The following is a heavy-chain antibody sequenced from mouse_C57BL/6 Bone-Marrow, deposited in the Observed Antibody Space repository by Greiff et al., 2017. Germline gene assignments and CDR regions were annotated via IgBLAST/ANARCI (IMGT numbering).Heavy chain of an antibody. V-gene: IGHV1-54*01. CDR2: INPGSGGT. CDR3: ARWVYYYGSRYFDV. J-gene: IGHJ1*03. D-gene: IGHD1-1*01. CDR1: GYAFTNYL. Sequence: QFQLQQSGAELVRPGTSVKVSCKASGYAFTNYLIEWVKQRPGQGLEWIGVINPGSGGTNYNEKFKGKATLTADKSSSTAYMQLSSLTSEDSAVYFCARWVYYYGSRYFDVWGTGTTVTVSS.